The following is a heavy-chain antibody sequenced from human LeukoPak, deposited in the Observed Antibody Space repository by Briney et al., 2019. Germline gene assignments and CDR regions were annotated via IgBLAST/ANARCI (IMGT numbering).Heavy chain of an antibody. CDR3: ARAQPQGDYASSSYWGLDY. CDR2: INAANGNT. Sequence: ASVKVSCKACGYTFTTYSVHWVRQAPGPRIEWMGWINAANGNTKSSQKFQGRVTITRDTSATTAYMELSSLRSEDTAVYYCARAQPQGDYASSSYWGLDYWGQGTLVTVSS. D-gene: IGHD6-13*01. V-gene: IGHV1-3*01. J-gene: IGHJ4*02. CDR1: GYTFTTYS.